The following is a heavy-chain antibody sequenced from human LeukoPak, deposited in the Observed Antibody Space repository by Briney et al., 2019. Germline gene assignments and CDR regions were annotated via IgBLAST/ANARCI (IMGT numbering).Heavy chain of an antibody. CDR1: GFTFSSHW. Sequence: PGGSLRLSCAASGFTFSSHWMSWVRQAPGKGLEWVANIKKDGSEKYYVDAVKGRFTISRDNAKTSLYLQMNSLRAEDTAVYYCARTTYYDFWSGYYNDYWGQGTLVTVSS. CDR3: ARTTYYDFWSGYYNDY. J-gene: IGHJ4*02. CDR2: IKKDGSEK. V-gene: IGHV3-7*01. D-gene: IGHD3-3*01.